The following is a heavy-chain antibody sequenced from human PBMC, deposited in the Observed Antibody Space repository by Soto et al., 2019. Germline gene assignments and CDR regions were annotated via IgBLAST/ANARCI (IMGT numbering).Heavy chain of an antibody. Sequence: PGGSLSLFCAASGFTFSVYRMNWVRQAPGKGLEGVSSISSSSAHILHAHSVGGRFTIYRDNAKNTVSVKKNTLRGEDGAMYYCTTGCRATMAPYWGQGTLVTVSS. CDR2: ISSSSAHI. V-gene: IGHV3-21*06. J-gene: IGHJ4*02. D-gene: IGHD5-12*01. CDR3: TTGCRATMAPY. CDR1: GFTFSVYR.